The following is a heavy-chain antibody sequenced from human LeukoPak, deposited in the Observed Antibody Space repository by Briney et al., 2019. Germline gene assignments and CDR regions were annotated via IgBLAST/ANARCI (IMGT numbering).Heavy chain of an antibody. V-gene: IGHV1-2*02. J-gene: IGHJ6*02. CDR1: GYTFTGYY. Sequence: GASVKVSCKASGYTFTGYYMHWVRQAPGQGLEWMGWINPNSGGTNYAQKFQGRVTMTRDTSISTAYMELSRLRSDDTAVYYCARDHPRAIFGVVISYCMDVWGQGTTVTVSS. CDR2: INPNSGGT. CDR3: ARDHPRAIFGVVISYCMDV. D-gene: IGHD3-3*01.